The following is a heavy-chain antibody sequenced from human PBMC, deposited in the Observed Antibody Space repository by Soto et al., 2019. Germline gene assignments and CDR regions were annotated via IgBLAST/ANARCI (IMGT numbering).Heavy chain of an antibody. V-gene: IGHV3-30-3*01. CDR3: ARASLWKTGTADYFDY. Sequence: QVQLVESGGGVVQPGRSLRLSCAASGFTFSSYAMHWVRQAPGKGLEWVAVISYDGSNKYYADSVKGRFTISRDNSKNTLYLQMNSLRAEDTAVYYCARASLWKTGTADYFDYWGQGTLVTVSS. D-gene: IGHD1-1*01. CDR2: ISYDGSNK. CDR1: GFTFSSYA. J-gene: IGHJ4*02.